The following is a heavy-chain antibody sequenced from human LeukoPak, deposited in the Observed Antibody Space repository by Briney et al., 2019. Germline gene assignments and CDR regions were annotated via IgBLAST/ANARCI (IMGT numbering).Heavy chain of an antibody. J-gene: IGHJ4*02. CDR2: IAGSGGST. V-gene: IGHV3-23*01. CDR3: VKDLTYSSGWDFDY. D-gene: IGHD6-19*01. Sequence: GGSLRLSCAASGFIFSSEAMNWVRQAPGKGLDWVSGIAGSGGSTHYADSLKGRFTISRDNSKNTLSLQMSRLTAEDTAVYYCVKDLTYSSGWDFDYWGQGTLVTVSS. CDR1: GFIFSSEA.